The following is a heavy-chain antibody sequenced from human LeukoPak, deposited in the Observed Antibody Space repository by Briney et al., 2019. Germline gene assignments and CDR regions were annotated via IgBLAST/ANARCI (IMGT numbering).Heavy chain of an antibody. V-gene: IGHV3-33*01. D-gene: IGHD6-13*01. CDR1: GFTFSSYG. CDR2: IWYDGSNK. J-gene: IGHJ4*02. Sequence: GGSLRLSCAASGFTFSSYGMHWVRQAPGKGLEWVAVIWYDGSNKYYADSVKGRFTISRDNSKNTLYLQMNSLRAEDTAVYYCARSGIAAAGEDYWGQGTLVTVSS. CDR3: ARSGIAAAGEDY.